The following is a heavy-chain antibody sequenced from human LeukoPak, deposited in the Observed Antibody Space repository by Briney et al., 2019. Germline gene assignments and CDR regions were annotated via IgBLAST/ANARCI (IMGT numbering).Heavy chain of an antibody. J-gene: IGHJ4*02. CDR1: GFTFNSYA. D-gene: IGHD2-2*01. CDR3: AKYCSSTNCLDY. V-gene: IGHV3-23*01. CDR2: ITDSGGST. Sequence: GGSLRLSCAASGFTFNSYAMGWVRQAPGKGLEWVSSITDSGGSTYYADSVKGRITISRDNSKNTLYLHMNSLRAEDTALYYCAKYCSSTNCLDYWGQGTLVTVSS.